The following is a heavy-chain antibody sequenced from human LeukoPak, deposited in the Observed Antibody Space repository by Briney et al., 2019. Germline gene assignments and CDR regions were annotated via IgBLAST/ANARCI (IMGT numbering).Heavy chain of an antibody. Sequence: GGSLRLSCAASGFTVSSNYMSWVRQAPGKGLEWVSVIYSGGSTYYADSVKGRFTISRDNAKNSLYLQMNSLRAEDTAVYYCARGGLLGEDFDYWGQGTLVTVSS. J-gene: IGHJ4*02. CDR1: GFTVSSNY. V-gene: IGHV3-53*01. D-gene: IGHD1-26*01. CDR2: IYSGGST. CDR3: ARGGLLGEDFDY.